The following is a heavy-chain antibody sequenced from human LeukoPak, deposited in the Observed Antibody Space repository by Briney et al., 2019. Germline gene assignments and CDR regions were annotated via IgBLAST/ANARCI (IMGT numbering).Heavy chain of an antibody. CDR2: INPTGGST. J-gene: IGHJ5*01. CDR3: ARDRGNTYYYDSSGYYSGWFDP. V-gene: IGHV1-46*01. D-gene: IGHD3-22*01. Sequence: ASVKVSCKASGYTFTSYYMHWVRQAPGEGLEWMGIINPTGGSTSYAQKFQGRVTITADESTSTAYMELSSLRSEDTAVYYCARDRGNTYYYDSSGYYSGWFDPWGQGTLVTVSS. CDR1: GYTFTSYY.